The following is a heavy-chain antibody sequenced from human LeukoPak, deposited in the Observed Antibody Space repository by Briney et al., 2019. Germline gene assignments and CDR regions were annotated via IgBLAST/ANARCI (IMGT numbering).Heavy chain of an antibody. CDR1: GLTFAIYS. CDR3: SKGLQADGHQAHDN. Sequence: GGSLRLSCEASGLTFAIYSMSWVRQAPGRGLEWVADISNSGGITMYADSVKGRFTISRDNSKNTVDLPMNSLRAEDTAVYYCSKGLQADGHQAHDNWGQGALVTVS. J-gene: IGHJ4*02. D-gene: IGHD2-2*01. CDR2: ISNSGGIT. V-gene: IGHV3-23*01.